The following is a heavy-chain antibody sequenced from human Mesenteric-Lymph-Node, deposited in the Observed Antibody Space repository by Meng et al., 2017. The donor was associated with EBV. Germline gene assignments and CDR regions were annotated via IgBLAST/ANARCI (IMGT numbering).Heavy chain of an antibody. CDR3: GRGIRFYDSSGYSRVWFDP. CDR2: IYYSGST. Sequence: LPVPGPGPGPGKPSETLYLTCNVSGGSISSSSYYWGWIRQPPGKGLEWIGSIYYSGSTYYNPSLKSRVTISLDTSKNQFSLKLTSVTAADTAMYYCGRGIRFYDSSGYSRVWFDPWGQGTLVTVS. CDR1: GGSISSSSYY. V-gene: IGHV4-39*07. J-gene: IGHJ5*02. D-gene: IGHD3-22*01.